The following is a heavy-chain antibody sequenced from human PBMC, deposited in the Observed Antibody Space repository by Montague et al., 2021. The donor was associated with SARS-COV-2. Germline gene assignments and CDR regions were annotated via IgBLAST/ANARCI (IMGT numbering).Heavy chain of an antibody. CDR2: IYYSGST. D-gene: IGHD3-9*01. Sequence: SETLSLTCAVSGYSISSSNWWGCIRQPPGKGLEWIGYIYYSGSTYYNPSLKSRVTISVDTSKNQFSLKLSSVTAADTAVYYCARRSYDILTGYSIPNWFDPWGQGTLVTVSS. CDR3: ARRSYDILTGYSIPNWFDP. J-gene: IGHJ5*02. CDR1: GYSISSSNW. V-gene: IGHV4-28*01.